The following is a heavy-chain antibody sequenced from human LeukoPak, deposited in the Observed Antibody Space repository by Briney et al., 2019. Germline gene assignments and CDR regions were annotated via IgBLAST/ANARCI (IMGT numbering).Heavy chain of an antibody. D-gene: IGHD3-22*01. CDR3: ARYGSITMIVVAKTDAFDI. Sequence: SETLSLTCTVSGASISSYYWSWIRQPPGKGLEWIGCIYDSGTTYYNPSLKSRVTISVDTSKNQFSLKLSSVTAADTAVYYCARYGSITMIVVAKTDAFDIWGQGTMVTVSS. CDR1: GASISSYY. V-gene: IGHV4-4*08. J-gene: IGHJ3*02. CDR2: IYDSGTT.